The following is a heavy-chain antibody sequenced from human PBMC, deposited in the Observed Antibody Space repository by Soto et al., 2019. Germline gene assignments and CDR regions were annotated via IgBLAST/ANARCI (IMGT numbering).Heavy chain of an antibody. Sequence: ASVKVSCKASGYTLTSYAMHWVRQAPGQRLEWMGWVNAGNGNTKYSQKFQGRVTITRDTSASTAYMELSSLRSEDTAVYYCARDRGKRVVAAISSPNYYYYMDVWGKGTTVTVSS. D-gene: IGHD5-12*01. CDR3: ARDRGKRVVAAISSPNYYYYMDV. J-gene: IGHJ6*03. CDR1: GYTLTSYA. V-gene: IGHV1-3*01. CDR2: VNAGNGNT.